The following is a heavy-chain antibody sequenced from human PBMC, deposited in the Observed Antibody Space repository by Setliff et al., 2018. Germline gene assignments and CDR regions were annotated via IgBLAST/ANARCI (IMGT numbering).Heavy chain of an antibody. CDR1: GFTFSSFA. V-gene: IGHV3-23*01. J-gene: IGHJ4*01. Sequence: PGGSLRLSCAVFGFTFSSFAMSWVRQAPGKGLEWVSAISGSGGSTYYADSVKGRFTISSDNPNNSLYVQMNNLIAADTAVYYCARGGYSYGYWGHGTLVTVSS. CDR2: ISGSGGST. D-gene: IGHD5-18*01. CDR3: ARGGYSYGY.